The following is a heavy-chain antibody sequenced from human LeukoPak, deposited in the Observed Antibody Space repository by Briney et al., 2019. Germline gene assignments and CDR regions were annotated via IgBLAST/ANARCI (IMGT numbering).Heavy chain of an antibody. Sequence: SETVSLTCDVYGGSFSGYYWSWIRQPPGKGLEWIGEINHSGSTNYNPSLKSRVTISVDTSKNQFSLKLSSVTAADTAVYYCAREGKDIVVVVAATRSGWFDPWGQGTLVTVSS. D-gene: IGHD2-15*01. CDR3: AREGKDIVVVVAATRSGWFDP. CDR2: INHSGST. J-gene: IGHJ5*02. CDR1: GGSFSGYY. V-gene: IGHV4-34*01.